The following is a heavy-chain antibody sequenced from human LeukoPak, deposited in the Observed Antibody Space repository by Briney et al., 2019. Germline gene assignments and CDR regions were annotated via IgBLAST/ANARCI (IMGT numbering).Heavy chain of an antibody. CDR1: GYTFTGCY. V-gene: IGHV1-2*02. J-gene: IGHJ4*02. D-gene: IGHD2-8*01. Sequence: ASVKVSCKASGYTFTGCYMHWVRQAPGQGLEWMGWINPNSGGTNYAQKFQGRVTMTRDTSISTAYMELSRLRSDDTAVYYCARVYGPDTTGTDYWGQXTLVTVS. CDR3: ARVYGPDTTGTDY. CDR2: INPNSGGT.